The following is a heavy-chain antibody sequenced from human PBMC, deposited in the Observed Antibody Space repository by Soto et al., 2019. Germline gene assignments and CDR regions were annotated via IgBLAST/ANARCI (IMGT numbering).Heavy chain of an antibody. CDR1: GFTFSSYS. Sequence: EVQLVESGGGLVKPGGSLRLSCAASGFTFSSYSMNWVRQAPGKGLEWVSSISSSSSYIYYADSVKGRFTISRDNAKNSLYLQMNSLRAEDTAVYYCARLILVIAAAGISYWGQGTLVTVSS. D-gene: IGHD6-13*01. CDR3: ARLILVIAAAGISY. V-gene: IGHV3-21*01. J-gene: IGHJ4*02. CDR2: ISSSSSYI.